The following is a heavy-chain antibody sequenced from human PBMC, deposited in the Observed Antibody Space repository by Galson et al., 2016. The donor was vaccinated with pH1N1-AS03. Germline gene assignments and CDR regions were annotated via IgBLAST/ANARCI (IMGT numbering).Heavy chain of an antibody. CDR2: IHPIFGTP. J-gene: IGHJ4*02. Sequence: SVKVSCKASGGTFSNYAISWMRQAPGQGLEWMGGIHPIFGTPSHAQKSRGRLTVTADASTSAAYMELSSLASEDTAIYYCARDRHYDSSGRYFYESEHWGQGTLVIVSS. V-gene: IGHV1-69*13. D-gene: IGHD3-22*01. CDR1: GGTFSNYA. CDR3: ARDRHYDSSGRYFYESEH.